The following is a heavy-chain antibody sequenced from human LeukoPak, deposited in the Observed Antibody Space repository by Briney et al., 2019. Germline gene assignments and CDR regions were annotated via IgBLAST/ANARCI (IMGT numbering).Heavy chain of an antibody. CDR2: ISSNGGST. CDR3: ASLYCSGGSCLLGRDGY. Sequence: GGSLRLSCAASGFTFSSYAMYWVRQAPGKGLEYVSAISSNGGSTYYANSVKGRFTISRDNSKNTLYLQMGSLRAEDMAVYYCASLYCSGGSCLLGRDGYWGQGTLVTVSS. V-gene: IGHV3-64*01. CDR1: GFTFSSYA. J-gene: IGHJ4*02. D-gene: IGHD2-15*01.